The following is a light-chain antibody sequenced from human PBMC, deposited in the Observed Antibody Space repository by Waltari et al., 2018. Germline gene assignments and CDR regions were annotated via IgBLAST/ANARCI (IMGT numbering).Light chain of an antibody. V-gene: IGLV2-11*01. CDR2: DVT. J-gene: IGLJ3*02. Sequence: QSALTPPRPASGFPAQSATIISTGISSGVDDNQFVSWYQQHPGKAPKLMIHDVTERPSGVPDRFSGSKSGNTASLTISGLEGEDEADYYCCAYVGSHTNWVFGGGTKVTVL. CDR1: SSGVDDNQF. CDR3: CAYVGSHTNWV.